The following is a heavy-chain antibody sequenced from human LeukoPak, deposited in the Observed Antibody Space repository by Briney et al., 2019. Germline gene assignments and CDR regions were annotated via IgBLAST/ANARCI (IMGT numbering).Heavy chain of an antibody. Sequence: ASVKVSCKASGGTFSSYAISWVRQAPGQGLEWMGGIIPIFGTANYAQKFQGRVMITTDESTSTAYMELSSLRSEDTAVYYCASSGQAATIHSSAFDYWGQGTLVTVSS. CDR3: ASSGQAATIHSSAFDY. CDR2: IIPIFGTA. V-gene: IGHV1-69*05. CDR1: GGTFSSYA. J-gene: IGHJ4*02. D-gene: IGHD5-12*01.